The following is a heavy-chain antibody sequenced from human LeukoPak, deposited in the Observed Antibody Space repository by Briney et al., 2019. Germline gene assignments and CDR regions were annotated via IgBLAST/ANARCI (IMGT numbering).Heavy chain of an antibody. Sequence: ASVKVSCKASGYTFTSYGISWVRQAPGQGLKWMGWISAYNGNTNYAQKLQGRVTMTTDTSTSTAYMELRSLRSDDTAVYYCARVGITMVRGVTDWFDPWGQGTLVTVSS. V-gene: IGHV1-18*01. CDR1: GYTFTSYG. CDR2: ISAYNGNT. J-gene: IGHJ5*02. CDR3: ARVGITMVRGVTDWFDP. D-gene: IGHD3-10*01.